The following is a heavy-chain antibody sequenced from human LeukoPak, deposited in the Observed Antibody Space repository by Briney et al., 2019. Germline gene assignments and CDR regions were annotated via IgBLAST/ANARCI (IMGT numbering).Heavy chain of an antibody. J-gene: IGHJ4*02. CDR1: GGSISDSRT. CDR2: IHDDGRS. CDR3: ARGVLALGSYHFDY. Sequence: SETLSLTCTVSGGSISDSRTWGWVRQPPGKGLEWIANIHDDGRSASNPSLKSRVTMSVDTSKNQFSLKLSSVTAADTAVYYCARGVLALGSYHFDYWGQGTLVTVSS. V-gene: IGHV4-39*07. D-gene: IGHD4/OR15-4a*01.